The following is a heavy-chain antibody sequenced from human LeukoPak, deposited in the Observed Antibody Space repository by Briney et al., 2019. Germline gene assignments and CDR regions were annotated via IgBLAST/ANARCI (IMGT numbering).Heavy chain of an antibody. CDR1: GGIFSSYA. CDR3: ARGGGSGSYLATY. Sequence: SVKVSCKASGGIFSSYAISWVRQAPGQGLEWMGRIIPILGIANYAQKFQGRVTITADKSTSTAYMELSSLRSEDTAVYYCARGGGSGSYLATYWGQGTLVTVSS. J-gene: IGHJ4*02. CDR2: IIPILGIA. D-gene: IGHD1-26*01. V-gene: IGHV1-69*04.